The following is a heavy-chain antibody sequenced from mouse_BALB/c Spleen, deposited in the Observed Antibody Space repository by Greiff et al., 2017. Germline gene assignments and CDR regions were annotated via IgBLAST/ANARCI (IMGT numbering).Heavy chain of an antibody. D-gene: IGHD2-2*01. Sequence: QVQLQQSGAELARPGASVKMSCKASGYTFTSYTMHWVKQRPGQGLEWIGYINPSSGYTNYNQKFKDKATLTAAKSSSTAYMQLSSLTSEDSAVYYCARGGYDGYAMDYWGQGTSVTVSS. V-gene: IGHV1-4*01. CDR2: INPSSGYT. CDR1: GYTFTSYT. CDR3: ARGGYDGYAMDY. J-gene: IGHJ4*01.